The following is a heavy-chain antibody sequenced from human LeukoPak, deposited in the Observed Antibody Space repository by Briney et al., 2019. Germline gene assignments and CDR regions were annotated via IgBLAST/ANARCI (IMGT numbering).Heavy chain of an antibody. CDR3: ATWTSGNF. D-gene: IGHD1-1*01. Sequence: PGGSLRLSCAASGITFNWSWMNWVRQAPGKGLEWVANMDPSGSQKRYVDSVKGRFTISKDNSGTSLYLDMYSLRDEDTAIYYCATWTSGNFWGQGTLVTVSS. J-gene: IGHJ4*02. V-gene: IGHV3-7*01. CDR1: GITFNWSW. CDR2: MDPSGSQK.